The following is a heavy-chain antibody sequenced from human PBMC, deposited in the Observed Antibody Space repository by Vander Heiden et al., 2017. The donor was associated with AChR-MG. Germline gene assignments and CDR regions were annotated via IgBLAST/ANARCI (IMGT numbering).Heavy chain of an antibody. CDR2: ISSSSSTI. Sequence: EVQLVESGGGLVQPGGSLSLPCAASGFTFGSYSMNWVRQAPGKGLEWVSYISSSSSTIYYADSVKGRFTISRDNAKNSLYLQMNSLRDEDTAVYYCARGGVAAREDAFDIWGQGTMVTVSS. CDR1: GFTFGSYS. CDR3: ARGGVAAREDAFDI. D-gene: IGHD6-19*01. V-gene: IGHV3-48*02. J-gene: IGHJ3*02.